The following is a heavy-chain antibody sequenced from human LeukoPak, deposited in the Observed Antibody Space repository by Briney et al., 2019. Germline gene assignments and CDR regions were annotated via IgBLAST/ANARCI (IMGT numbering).Heavy chain of an antibody. J-gene: IGHJ6*02. Sequence: DPSETLSLTCTVSGGSISTYYWSWIRQPPGKGLEWIRYIYYSGSTNYNPSLKSRVTISVDTSKSQFSLKLSSVTAADTAVYYCASDLGAKLPGAGYYYYYGMDVWGQGTTVTVSS. CDR3: ASDLGAKLPGAGYYYYYGMDV. CDR1: GGSISTYY. D-gene: IGHD2-8*02. V-gene: IGHV4-59*01. CDR2: IYYSGST.